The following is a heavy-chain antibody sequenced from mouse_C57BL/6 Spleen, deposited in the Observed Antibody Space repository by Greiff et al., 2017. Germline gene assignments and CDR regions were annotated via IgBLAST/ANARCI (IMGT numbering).Heavy chain of an antibody. CDR2: ISDGGSYT. CDR1: GFTFSSYA. V-gene: IGHV5-4*01. D-gene: IGHD1-1*01. Sequence: EVMLVESGGGLVKPGGSLKLSCAASGFTFSSYAMSWVRQTPEKRLEWVATISDGGSYTYYPDNVKGRFTISRDNAKNNLYLQMSHLKSEDTAMYYCARDRYYGSSRYFDYWGQGTTLTVSS. CDR3: ARDRYYGSSRYFDY. J-gene: IGHJ2*01.